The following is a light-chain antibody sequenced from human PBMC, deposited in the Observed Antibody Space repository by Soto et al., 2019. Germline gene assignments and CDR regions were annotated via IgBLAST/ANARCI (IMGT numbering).Light chain of an antibody. Sequence: EIVLTQSPATLSLSPGDRATLSCRASQSVSSNLAWYQQTRGQAPRLLIYGASTRATGVPARFSGSGSGTEFTLTISNLQSEDFAVYHCQQYDKWPRTFGQGTKVEI. V-gene: IGKV3-15*01. CDR1: QSVSSN. J-gene: IGKJ1*01. CDR2: GAS. CDR3: QQYDKWPRT.